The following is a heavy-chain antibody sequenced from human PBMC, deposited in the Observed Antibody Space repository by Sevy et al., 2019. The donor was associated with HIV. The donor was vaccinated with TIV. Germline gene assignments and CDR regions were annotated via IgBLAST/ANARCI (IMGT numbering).Heavy chain of an antibody. J-gene: IGHJ4*02. CDR2: IKSKTDGGTT. D-gene: IGHD2-2*01. V-gene: IGHV3-15*01. CDR3: TTDPNVVVPAAIRYFDY. CDR1: GFTFSNAW. Sequence: GGSLRLSCAASGFTFSNAWMSWVRQAPGKGLEWVGRIKSKTDGGTTDYAAPVKGRFTISRDDSKNTLYLQMNSLKTEDTAVYYSTTDPNVVVPAAIRYFDYWGQGTLVTVSS.